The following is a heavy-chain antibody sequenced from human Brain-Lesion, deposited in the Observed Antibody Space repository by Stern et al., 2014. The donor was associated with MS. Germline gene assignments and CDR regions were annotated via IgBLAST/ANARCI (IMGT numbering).Heavy chain of an antibody. CDR1: GDSVSSNSAA. J-gene: IGHJ5*01. V-gene: IGHV6-1*01. CDR2: TYYRSKWYY. CDR3: AKGYNWFDS. Sequence: SGPGLMKPSQTLALTCAISGDSVSSNSAAWNWIRQSPSRDLEWLGRTYYRSKWYYQYAESVKSRITINADTSTNQFSLQLNSVTPEDTAVYLCAKGYNWFDSWGQGTVVTVS.